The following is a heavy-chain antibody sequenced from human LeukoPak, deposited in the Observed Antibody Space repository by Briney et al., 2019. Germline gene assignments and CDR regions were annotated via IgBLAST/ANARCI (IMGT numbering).Heavy chain of an antibody. J-gene: IGHJ4*02. CDR3: AKDLEKLWSPLDY. CDR1: GFTFSSYG. V-gene: IGHV3-30*02. D-gene: IGHD5-18*01. CDR2: IRYDGRNK. Sequence: GGSLRLSCAASGFTFSSYGMNWVRQAPGKGLEWVAFIRYDGRNKYYADSVKGRFTISRDNSKNTLYLQMNSLRVEDTAVYYCAKDLEKLWSPLDYWGQGTLVTVSS.